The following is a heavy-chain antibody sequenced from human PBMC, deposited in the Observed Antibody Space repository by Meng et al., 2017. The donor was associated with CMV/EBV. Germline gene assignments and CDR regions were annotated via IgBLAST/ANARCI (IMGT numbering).Heavy chain of an antibody. CDR1: YY. CDR2: INTSGST. J-gene: IGHJ6*02. V-gene: IGHV4-4*07. CDR3: ARGTIFGVVTPPGPYYYYYGMDV. D-gene: IGHD3-3*01. Sequence: YYWSWIRQPAGKGLEWIGRINTSGSTNYNPSLKSRVTMSVDTSKNQFSLKLSSVTAADTAVYCCARGTIFGVVTPPGPYYYYYGMDVWGQGTTVTVSS.